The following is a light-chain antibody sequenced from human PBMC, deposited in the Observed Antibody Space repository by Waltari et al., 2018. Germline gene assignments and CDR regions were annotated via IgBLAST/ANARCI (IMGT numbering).Light chain of an antibody. Sequence: DIVMTQSPGSLAVSLGERATINCRSSRSIFYSSRYKDYLALYQQRPGQTPRLIISWAPTRESGVPDRFSGSGSETDFTLTITSLQAEDVAVYYCQQYLRTPPTFGQGTKVEI. J-gene: IGKJ1*01. V-gene: IGKV4-1*01. CDR3: QQYLRTPPT. CDR1: RSIFYSSRYKDY. CDR2: WAP.